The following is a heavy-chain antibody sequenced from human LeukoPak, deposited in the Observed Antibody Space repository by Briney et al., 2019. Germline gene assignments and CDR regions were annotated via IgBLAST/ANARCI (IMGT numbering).Heavy chain of an antibody. CDR2: ISGSGDNT. D-gene: IGHD6-13*01. CDR1: GGSISSSSYY. CDR3: AKTRPLDSSSWSHGDY. J-gene: IGHJ4*02. Sequence: ETLSLTCTVSGGSISSSSYYWGWVRQAPGKGLEWLSVISGSGDNTVMSGSAENTYYADSVKGRFTISRDNSKNTLYLQMNSLRAEDTAVYYCAKTRPLDSSSWSHGDYWGQGTLVTVSS. V-gene: IGHV3-23*01.